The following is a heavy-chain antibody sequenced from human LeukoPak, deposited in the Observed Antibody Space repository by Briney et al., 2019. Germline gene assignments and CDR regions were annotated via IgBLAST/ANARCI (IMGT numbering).Heavy chain of an antibody. CDR2: IYSGGIT. CDR1: GFTSSKYW. V-gene: IGHV3-53*01. CDR3: AGGTPYYFGY. Sequence: GGSLRLSCAASGFTSSKYWMSWVRQAPGKGLEWVSTIYSGGITYYADSVKGRFTISRDNSKNTLYLQMNSLRAEDTAMFYCAGGTPYYFGYWGQGTLVTVSS. D-gene: IGHD1-1*01. J-gene: IGHJ4*02.